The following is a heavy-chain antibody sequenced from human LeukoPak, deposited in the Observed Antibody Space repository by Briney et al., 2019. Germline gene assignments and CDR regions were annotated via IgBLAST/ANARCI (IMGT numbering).Heavy chain of an antibody. V-gene: IGHV3-7*04. CDR3: VRGYDSTGYYGDDF. CDR1: GFTLGTYW. Sequence: GGSLRLSCAASGFTLGTYWMSWVRQAPGKGLEWVANIKEDGSERYHVDSVKGRFTISRDNAKNSLYLQMNSLRAEDTAVYYCVRGYDSTGYYGDDFWGQETLVTVSS. J-gene: IGHJ4*02. CDR2: IKEDGSER. D-gene: IGHD3-22*01.